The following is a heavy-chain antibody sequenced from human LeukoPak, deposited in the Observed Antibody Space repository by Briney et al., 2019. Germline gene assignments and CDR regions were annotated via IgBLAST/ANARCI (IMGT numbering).Heavy chain of an antibody. J-gene: IGHJ4*02. D-gene: IGHD2-2*01. CDR1: GFTFSSYA. CDR3: AKDCSTATCQKLFDY. Sequence: GASLRLSCAASGFTFSSYAMSWVRQAPGKGLEWVSGISGSGGSTYYVDSVKGRFTISRDNSKNTLYLQMNSLRAGDTAVYYCAKDCSTATCQKLFDYWGQGTLVTVSS. V-gene: IGHV3-23*01. CDR2: ISGSGGST.